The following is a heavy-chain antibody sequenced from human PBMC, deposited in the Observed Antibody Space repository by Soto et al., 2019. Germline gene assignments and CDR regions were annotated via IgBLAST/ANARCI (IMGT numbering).Heavy chain of an antibody. Sequence: GGSLRLSCAASGFTFSSYAMSWVRQAPGKGLEWVSAISGSGGSTYYADSVKGRFTISRDNSKSTLYLQMNSLRAEDTAVYYCAKDRRDYYDSSFKWVYWGQGTLVTVSS. J-gene: IGHJ4*02. D-gene: IGHD3-22*01. CDR2: ISGSGGST. CDR3: AKDRRDYYDSSFKWVY. CDR1: GFTFSSYA. V-gene: IGHV3-23*01.